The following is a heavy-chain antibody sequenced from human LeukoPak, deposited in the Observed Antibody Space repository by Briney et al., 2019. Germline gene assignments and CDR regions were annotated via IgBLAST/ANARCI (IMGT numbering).Heavy chain of an antibody. D-gene: IGHD4-17*01. CDR3: AKDMYGDYSYYFDY. CDR2: ISGSGGSI. J-gene: IGHJ4*02. CDR1: GFTFSTYA. Sequence: PGGSLRLSCAASGFTFSTYAMSWVRQAPGKGLEWVSAISGSGGSIYYADSVKGRFTISRDNAKNSLYLQMNSLRAEDTAVYYCAKDMYGDYSYYFDYWGQGTLVTVSS. V-gene: IGHV3-23*01.